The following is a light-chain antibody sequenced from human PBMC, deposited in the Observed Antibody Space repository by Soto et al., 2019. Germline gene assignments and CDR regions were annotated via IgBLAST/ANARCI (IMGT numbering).Light chain of an antibody. CDR1: ESLSRDY. Sequence: EIVLTQSPATLSLSPGERATLSCRASESLSRDYFAWYQQKPGQAPRILISGISTRASGIPDRFSGSGSGIDFKLTISRLEPEDFAVYFCLQFARSPLTFGGGPKVE. CDR2: GIS. CDR3: LQFARSPLT. V-gene: IGKV3-20*01. J-gene: IGKJ4*01.